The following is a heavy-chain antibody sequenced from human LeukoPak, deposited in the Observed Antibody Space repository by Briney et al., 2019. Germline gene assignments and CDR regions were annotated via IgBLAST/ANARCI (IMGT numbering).Heavy chain of an antibody. V-gene: IGHV3-30*02. D-gene: IGHD6-13*01. Sequence: PGGSLRLSCAASGFTFSSYGMHWVRQAPGKGLEWVAFIRYDGSNKYYADSVKGRFTISRDNSKNTLYLQMNSLRAEDAAVYYCAKDGAAPGIPFDYWGQGTLVTVSS. CDR1: GFTFSSYG. CDR3: AKDGAAPGIPFDY. J-gene: IGHJ4*02. CDR2: IRYDGSNK.